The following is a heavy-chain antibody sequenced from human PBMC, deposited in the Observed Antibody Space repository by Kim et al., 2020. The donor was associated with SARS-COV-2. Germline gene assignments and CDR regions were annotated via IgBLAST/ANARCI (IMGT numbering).Heavy chain of an antibody. CDR1: GFTFGDYA. Sequence: GGSLRLSCTASGFTFGDYAMSWVRQAPGKGLEWVGFIRSKAYGGTTENAASVKGRFTISREDSKGIAYLQMNSLKTEDTAVYFCTRVAYGDSPCFYYGMDVWGQGTTVTVSS. CDR2: IRSKAYGGTT. V-gene: IGHV3-49*04. J-gene: IGHJ6*02. CDR3: TRVAYGDSPCFYYGMDV. D-gene: IGHD4-17*01.